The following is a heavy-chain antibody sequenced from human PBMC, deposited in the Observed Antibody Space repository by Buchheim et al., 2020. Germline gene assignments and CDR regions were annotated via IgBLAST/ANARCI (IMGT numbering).Heavy chain of an antibody. CDR3: ARSYGDYVPYFDY. V-gene: IGHV3-33*01. D-gene: IGHD4-17*01. Sequence: QVQLVESGGGVVQPGRSLRLSCATSGFAFSHYGMHWVRQAPGKGLEWVAVIWYDGSNKYYADSVKGRFTISRDNSKNTLYLQMNSLRAEDTAVYYCARSYGDYVPYFDYWGQGTL. CDR2: IWYDGSNK. J-gene: IGHJ4*02. CDR1: GFAFSHYG.